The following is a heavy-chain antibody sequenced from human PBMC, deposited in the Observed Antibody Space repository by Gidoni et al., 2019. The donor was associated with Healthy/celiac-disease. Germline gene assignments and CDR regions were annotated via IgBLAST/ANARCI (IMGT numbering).Heavy chain of an antibody. CDR1: AGSISSSSYY. CDR3: ASQTAAHSDAFDI. CDR2: IYYSGST. D-gene: IGHD6-25*01. Sequence: QLQLQESAPGLVKPSEPLSLTSTISAGSISSSSYYWGWVRQPPGKGLEWSGRIYYSGSTYYNRSLKSRVTISVDTSKHQFSLKLSYVTAADTAVYYCASQTAAHSDAFDIWGQGTMVTVSS. J-gene: IGHJ3*02. V-gene: IGHV4-39*01.